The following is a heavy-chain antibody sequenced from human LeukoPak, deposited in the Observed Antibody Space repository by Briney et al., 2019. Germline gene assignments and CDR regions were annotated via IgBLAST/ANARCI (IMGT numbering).Heavy chain of an antibody. CDR3: ARGEDSFWYYDSSGYYGGDY. Sequence: ASVRVSCTASGYTFTSYYMHWVRQAPGQGLEWMGVINPSGGSTSYAQKFQGRVTMTRDTSTSTVYMELSSLRSEDTAVYYCARGEDSFWYYDSSGYYGGDYWGQGTLVTVSS. D-gene: IGHD3-22*01. J-gene: IGHJ4*02. CDR1: GYTFTSYY. V-gene: IGHV1-46*01. CDR2: INPSGGST.